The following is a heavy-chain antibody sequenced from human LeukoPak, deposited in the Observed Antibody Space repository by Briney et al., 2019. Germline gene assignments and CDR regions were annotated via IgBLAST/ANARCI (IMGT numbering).Heavy chain of an antibody. CDR1: GFTFSSYG. V-gene: IGHV3-53*01. CDR3: ARTVDYGDYGDWFDP. CDR2: IYSGGST. D-gene: IGHD4-17*01. Sequence: GGSLRLSCAASGFTFSSYGMHWVRQAPGKGLEWVSVIYSGGSTYYADSVKGRFTISRDNSKNTLYLQMNSLRAEDTAVYYCARTVDYGDYGDWFDPWGQGTLVTVSS. J-gene: IGHJ5*02.